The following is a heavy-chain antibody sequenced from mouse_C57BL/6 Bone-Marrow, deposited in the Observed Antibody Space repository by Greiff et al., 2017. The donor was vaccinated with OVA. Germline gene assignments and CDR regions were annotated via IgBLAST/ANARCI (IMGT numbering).Heavy chain of an antibody. J-gene: IGHJ2*01. Sequence: VQLVESGGGLVKPGGSLKLSCAASGFTFSSYAMSWVRQTPEKRLEWVATISDGGSYTYYPDNVKGRFTISRDNAKNNLYLQMSHLKSEDTAMYYCARSRITTGYYFDYWGQGTTLTVSS. CDR1: GFTFSSYA. CDR3: ARSRITTGYYFDY. D-gene: IGHD1-1*01. V-gene: IGHV5-4*01. CDR2: ISDGGSYT.